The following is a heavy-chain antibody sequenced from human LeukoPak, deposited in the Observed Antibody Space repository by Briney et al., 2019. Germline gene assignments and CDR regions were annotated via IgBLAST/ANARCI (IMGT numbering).Heavy chain of an antibody. CDR2: ISYDGSNK. Sequence: PGRSLRLSCAASGFTFSSYGMHWVRQAPGKGLEWVAVISYDGSNKYYADSVKGRFTISRDNSKNTLYLQMSSLRAEDTAVYYCVIKTTKAIAVADYYFDYWGQGTLVTVSS. CDR1: GFTFSSYG. J-gene: IGHJ4*02. D-gene: IGHD6-19*01. CDR3: VIKTTKAIAVADYYFDY. V-gene: IGHV3-30*03.